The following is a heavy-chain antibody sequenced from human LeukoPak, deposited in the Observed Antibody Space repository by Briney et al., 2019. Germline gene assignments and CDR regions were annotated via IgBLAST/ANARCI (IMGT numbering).Heavy chain of an antibody. CDR1: GGSFSGYY. CDR2: INHSGST. V-gene: IGHV4-34*01. J-gene: IGHJ5*02. Sequence: PSETLSLTCAVYGGSFSGYYWSWIRQPPGKGLEWIGEINHSGSTNYNPSLKSRVTISVDTSKNQFSLKLSSVTAADTAVYYCARFHDSSGYYWGNWFDPWGQGTLVTVSS. CDR3: ARFHDSSGYYWGNWFDP. D-gene: IGHD3-22*01.